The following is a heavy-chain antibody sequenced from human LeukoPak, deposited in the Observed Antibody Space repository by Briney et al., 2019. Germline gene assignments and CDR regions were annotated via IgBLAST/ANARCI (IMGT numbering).Heavy chain of an antibody. CDR3: ARDPREYQLPYKVWFDP. D-gene: IGHD2-2*02. V-gene: IGHV1-18*01. CDR2: ISAYNGNT. CDR1: GYTFTSYG. Sequence: GASVKVSCKASGYTFTSYGISWVRQAPGQGLEWMGWISAYNGNTNYAQKLQGRVTMTTDTSTSTAYMELRSLRSDDTAVYYCARDPREYQLPYKVWFDPWGQGTLVTVSS. J-gene: IGHJ5*02.